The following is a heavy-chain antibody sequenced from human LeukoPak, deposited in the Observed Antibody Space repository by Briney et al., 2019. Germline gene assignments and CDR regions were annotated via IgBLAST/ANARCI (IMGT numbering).Heavy chain of an antibody. CDR2: INHSGST. D-gene: IGHD2-2*01. J-gene: IGHJ4*02. Sequence: PSETLFLTCAVYGGSFSGYYWSWIRQPPGKGLEWIGEINHSGSTNYNPSLKSRVTISVDTSKNQFSLKLSSVTAADTAVYYCARAVRDIVVVPAANFDYWGQGTLVTVSS. CDR3: ARAVRDIVVVPAANFDY. CDR1: GGSFSGYY. V-gene: IGHV4-34*01.